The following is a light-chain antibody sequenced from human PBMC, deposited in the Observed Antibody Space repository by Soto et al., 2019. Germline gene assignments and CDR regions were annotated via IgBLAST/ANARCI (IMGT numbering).Light chain of an antibody. CDR1: QRVSRW. CDR3: QHYETSPLT. CDR2: KAS. J-gene: IGKJ4*01. Sequence: DIQMNPSPSTLSASVGDRVTITCRASQRVSRWLAWYQKRPGKAHNLLIYKASSLQSGEPSRFSGSGAGTEFDLTVSSLQPDDFATYYCQHYETSPLTVGGGTKEEIK. V-gene: IGKV1-5*03.